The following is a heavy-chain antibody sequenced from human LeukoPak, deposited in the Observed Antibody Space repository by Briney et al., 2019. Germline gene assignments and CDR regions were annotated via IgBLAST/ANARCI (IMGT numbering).Heavy chain of an antibody. CDR2: INPNSGGT. D-gene: IGHD4-17*01. CDR3: AGAGGDYATDLDAFDI. J-gene: IGHJ3*02. V-gene: IGHV1-2*02. CDR1: GYTFTGYY. Sequence: SVKVSCKASGYTFTGYYMHWVRQAPGQGLEWMGWINPNSGGTNYAQKFQGRVTMTRDTSISTAYMELSRLRSDDTAVYYCAGAGGDYATDLDAFDIWGQGTMVTASS.